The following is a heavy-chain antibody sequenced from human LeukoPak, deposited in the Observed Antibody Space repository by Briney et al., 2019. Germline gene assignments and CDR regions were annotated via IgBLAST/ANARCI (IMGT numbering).Heavy chain of an antibody. Sequence: SGTLSLTCTVSGGSVSDIYWSWLRQPAGKGLEWIGRIYSSGTPNYNPSLKSRVTMSVDTSKNQFSLKLSSVIAADTAVYYCARDRAYGDYFRWFDPWGQGTLVTVSS. CDR3: ARDRAYGDYFRWFDP. CDR1: GGSVSDIY. CDR2: IYSSGTP. V-gene: IGHV4-4*07. D-gene: IGHD4-17*01. J-gene: IGHJ5*02.